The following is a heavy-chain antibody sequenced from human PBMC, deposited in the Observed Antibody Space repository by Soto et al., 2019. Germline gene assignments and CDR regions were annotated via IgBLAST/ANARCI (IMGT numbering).Heavy chain of an antibody. D-gene: IGHD3-10*01. CDR2: IYHSGST. Sequence: SSENLSLTCAVSGGSLSRGGYSWSWILQPPGKGLEWIGYIYHSGSTYYNPSLKSRVTISVDRSKNQFSLKLSSVTAADTAVYYCASEYYYGSGTDFWGQGTLVTVSS. V-gene: IGHV4-30-2*01. CDR3: ASEYYYGSGTDF. CDR1: GGSLSRGGYS. J-gene: IGHJ4*02.